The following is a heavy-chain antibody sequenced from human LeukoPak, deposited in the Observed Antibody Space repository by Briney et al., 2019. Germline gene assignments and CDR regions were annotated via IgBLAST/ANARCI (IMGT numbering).Heavy chain of an antibody. Sequence: SETLSLTCTVSDYSISSGYYGGWTRQPPGKGLEWIGSIFYTTNTYYNPSLKGPVTISVDTSKNQFSLKLSSVTAADTAVYYCARVYGSGSYYNGYYYYYMDVWGKGTTVTISS. CDR1: DYSISSGYY. CDR3: ARVYGSGSYYNGYYYYYMDV. CDR2: IFYTTNT. V-gene: IGHV4-38-2*02. D-gene: IGHD3-10*01. J-gene: IGHJ6*03.